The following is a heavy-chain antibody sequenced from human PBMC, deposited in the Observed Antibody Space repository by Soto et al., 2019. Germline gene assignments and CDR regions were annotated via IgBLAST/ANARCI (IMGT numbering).Heavy chain of an antibody. Sequence: SETLSLTCTVSGGSISSYYCSWIRQPPGKGLEWIGYIYYSGNTNYNPSLKSRVTISVDTSKNHFSLKLSSVTAADTAVYYCARDGGFGFDYWGQGTLVTVSS. V-gene: IGHV4-59*01. CDR2: IYYSGNT. CDR1: GGSISSYY. J-gene: IGHJ4*02. CDR3: ARDGGFGFDY. D-gene: IGHD3-10*01.